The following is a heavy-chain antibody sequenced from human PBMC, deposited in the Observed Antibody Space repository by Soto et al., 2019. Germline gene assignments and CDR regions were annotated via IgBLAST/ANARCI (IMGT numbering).Heavy chain of an antibody. CDR3: ARDPLVYDSSGLNGFRYYGMDV. J-gene: IGHJ6*02. CDR1: GFTFSSYS. Sequence: PGGSLRLSCAASGFTFSSYSMNWVRQAPGKGLEWVSYISSSSSTIYYADSVKGRFTISRDNAKNSLYLQMNSLRDEDTAVYYCARDPLVYDSSGLNGFRYYGMDVWGQGTTVTVSS. CDR2: ISSSSSTI. V-gene: IGHV3-48*02. D-gene: IGHD3-22*01.